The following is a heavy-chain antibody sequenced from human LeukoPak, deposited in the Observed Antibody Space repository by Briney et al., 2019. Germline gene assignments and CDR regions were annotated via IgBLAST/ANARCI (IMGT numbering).Heavy chain of an antibody. V-gene: IGHV3-7*03. D-gene: IGHD2-2*01. J-gene: IGHJ4*02. Sequence: GGSLRPSCAASGFTFSSYWMSWVRQAPGKGLEWVANIKQDGSEKYYVDSVKGRFTISRDNAKNSLYLQMNSLRAEDTAVYYCAKGAGDTSRWFDFWGQGTLVTVSS. CDR3: AKGAGDTSRWFDF. CDR2: IKQDGSEK. CDR1: GFTFSSYW.